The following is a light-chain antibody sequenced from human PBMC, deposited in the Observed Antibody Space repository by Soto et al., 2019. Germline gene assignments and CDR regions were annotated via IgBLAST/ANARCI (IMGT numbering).Light chain of an antibody. CDR3: QQYGSSPPSST. V-gene: IGKV3-20*01. Sequence: EIVMTQSPATLSVSPCEIATLSCSSSHRVSSGYLAWYQQKPGQAPRLLIYGASNRATDIPDRFSGRGSGTDFTLTISRLEPEDFAVYYCQQYGSSPPSSTFGQGTRLEIK. CDR2: GAS. J-gene: IGKJ5*01. CDR1: HRVSSGY.